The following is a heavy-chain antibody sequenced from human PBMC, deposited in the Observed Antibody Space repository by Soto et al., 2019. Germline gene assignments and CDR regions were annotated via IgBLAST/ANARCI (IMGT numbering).Heavy chain of an antibody. J-gene: IGHJ3*02. CDR3: GLLRNDAFDI. Sequence: QVQLVESGGGLVKPGGSLRLSCAASGFTFSDYYISWIRQAPGTGLEWLSYISSSGSTIYYADSVKGRFTISRDNAKNSLYLQMNSLRAEDTAVYYSGLLRNDAFDIWGQGTRVTVSS. D-gene: IGHD2-15*01. CDR2: ISSSGSTI. CDR1: GFTFSDYY. V-gene: IGHV3-11*01.